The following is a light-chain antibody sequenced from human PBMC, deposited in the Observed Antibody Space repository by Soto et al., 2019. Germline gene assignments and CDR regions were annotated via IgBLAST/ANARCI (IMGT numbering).Light chain of an antibody. CDR3: QERSHWT. CDR2: DAS. J-gene: IGKJ1*01. Sequence: EIVLTQSPVTLSLSPEQRATLSCRASVMISTYVAWYQQKPGQAPRLLIYDASNRATGVPARFSGSGSGTDFTLTISALEPEDFAVYYCQERSHWTFGRGTKVEI. CDR1: VMISTY. V-gene: IGKV3-11*01.